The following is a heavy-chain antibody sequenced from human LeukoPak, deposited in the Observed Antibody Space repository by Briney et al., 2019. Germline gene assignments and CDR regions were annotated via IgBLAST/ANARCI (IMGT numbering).Heavy chain of an antibody. CDR1: GFTFNNHA. V-gene: IGHV3-23*01. D-gene: IGHD4-17*01. Sequence: GGSLRLSCAASGFTFNNHAMMWVRQAQGQGLEWVSAITGGGRTYYADSVKGRFTISRDNSKNTLYLQMNSLRAEDTALYFCARDPNGDYIGAFDFLGQGTVVTVSS. J-gene: IGHJ3*01. CDR2: ITGGGRT. CDR3: ARDPNGDYIGAFDF.